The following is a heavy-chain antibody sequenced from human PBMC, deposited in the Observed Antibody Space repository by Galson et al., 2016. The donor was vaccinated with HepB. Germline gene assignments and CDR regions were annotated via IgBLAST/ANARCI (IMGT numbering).Heavy chain of an antibody. D-gene: IGHD2-2*01. CDR2: IFYSGSS. J-gene: IGHJ4*03. CDR1: GGSISSGGYY. Sequence: TLSLTCSVSGGSISSGGYYWSWIRQHPGKGLEWIGYIFYSGSSYYNPSLKSRVTISVDNSKNQFSLSLSSVTAADTAVYYCATIRLLCLGTTCYGVGLDYWGHGTLVTVSS. V-gene: IGHV4-31*09. CDR3: ATIRLLCLGTTCYGVGLDY.